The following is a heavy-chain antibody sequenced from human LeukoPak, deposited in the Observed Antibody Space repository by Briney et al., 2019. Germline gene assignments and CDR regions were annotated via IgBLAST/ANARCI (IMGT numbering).Heavy chain of an antibody. CDR3: ARVDYYDSSGYYFNNWFDP. D-gene: IGHD3-22*01. CDR1: GGSISSYY. J-gene: IGHJ5*02. Sequence: PSEPLSLTCTVSGGSISSYYWSWIRQPPGKGLEWIGYIYYSGSTNYNPPLKSRVTISVDTSKNQFSLKLSSVTAADTAVYYCARVDYYDSSGYYFNNWFDPWGQGTLVTVSS. CDR2: IYYSGST. V-gene: IGHV4-59*01.